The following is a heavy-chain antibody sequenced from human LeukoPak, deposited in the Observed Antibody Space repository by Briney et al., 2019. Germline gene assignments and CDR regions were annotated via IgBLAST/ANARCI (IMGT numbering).Heavy chain of an antibody. J-gene: IGHJ4*02. D-gene: IGHD3-10*01. CDR2: IIPILNIA. CDR1: GGTFSSYG. CDR3: ARDNYYGSGSYYDY. V-gene: IGHV1-69*04. Sequence: ASVKVSCKASGGTFSSYGIIWVRQAPGQGLEWMGRIIPILNIADYAQKFQGRVTITADTSTSTAYMKLRSLRSDDTAVYYCARDNYYGSGSYYDYWGQGTLVTVSS.